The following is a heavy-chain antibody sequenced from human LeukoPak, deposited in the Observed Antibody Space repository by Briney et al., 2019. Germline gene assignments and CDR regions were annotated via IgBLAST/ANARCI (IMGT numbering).Heavy chain of an antibody. J-gene: IGHJ6*02. Sequence: GASVKVSCKASGYTFTSYGISWVRQAPGQGLEWMGWISAYNGNTNYAQKLQGRVTMTTDTSTSTAYMELRSLRSDDTAVYYCARDQLPQDYYYYGMDVWGQGTTVTVSS. CDR3: ARDQLPQDYYYYGMDV. CDR1: GYTFTSYG. CDR2: ISAYNGNT. V-gene: IGHV1-18*01. D-gene: IGHD1-26*01.